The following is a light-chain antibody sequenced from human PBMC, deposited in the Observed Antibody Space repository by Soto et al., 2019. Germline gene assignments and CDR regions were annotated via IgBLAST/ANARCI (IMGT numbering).Light chain of an antibody. CDR3: QQYGSSPRT. Sequence: EIVLTQSPGTLSLSPGERATLSCRASQSVSSSSLAWYQQQPGQAPRLLIYGASSRATGIPDRFSGSGSGKDVNLTISRLEPEEFAVYYCQQYGSSPRTFGGGTKGEIK. CDR1: QSVSSSS. CDR2: GAS. V-gene: IGKV3-20*01. J-gene: IGKJ4*02.